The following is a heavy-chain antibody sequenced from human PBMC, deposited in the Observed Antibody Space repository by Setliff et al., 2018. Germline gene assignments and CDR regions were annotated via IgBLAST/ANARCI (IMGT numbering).Heavy chain of an antibody. V-gene: IGHV4-4*02. J-gene: IGHJ6*03. Sequence: SETLSLTCTVSGGSISNWWTWVRQPPGKGLEWIGEIYHSGSINYNPSLKSRVTMSVDKSKNQFSLKLTSVTAADTAVYYCARGLEGEDYFYYMDVWGKGNTVTVSS. CDR2: IYHSGSI. CDR1: GGSISNW. D-gene: IGHD2-21*01. CDR3: ARGLEGEDYFYYMDV.